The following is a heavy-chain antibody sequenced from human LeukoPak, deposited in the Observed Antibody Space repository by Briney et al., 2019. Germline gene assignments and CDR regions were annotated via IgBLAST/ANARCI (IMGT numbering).Heavy chain of an antibody. CDR2: ISSSSSYI. CDR3: AREVTSMVRGPGLNWFDP. V-gene: IGHV3-21*01. Sequence: PGGSLRLSCAASGFTFSSYSMNWVRQAPGKGLEWVSFISSSSSYIYYADSVKGRFTISRDNAKNSLYLQMNSLRAEDTAVYYCAREVTSMVRGPGLNWFDPWGQGTLVTVSS. J-gene: IGHJ5*02. CDR1: GFTFSSYS. D-gene: IGHD3-10*01.